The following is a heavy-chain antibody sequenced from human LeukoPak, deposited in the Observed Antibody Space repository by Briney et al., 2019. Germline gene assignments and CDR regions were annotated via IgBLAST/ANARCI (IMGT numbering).Heavy chain of an antibody. Sequence: ASVKVSCKASGYTFTGCYMHWVRQAPGQGLEWMGWINPNSGGTNYAQKFQGRVTMTRDTSISTAYMELSRLRSDDTAVYYCARVCVGATQPDFDYWGQGTLVTVSS. CDR1: GYTFTGCY. CDR3: ARVCVGATQPDFDY. V-gene: IGHV1-2*02. D-gene: IGHD1-26*01. J-gene: IGHJ4*02. CDR2: INPNSGGT.